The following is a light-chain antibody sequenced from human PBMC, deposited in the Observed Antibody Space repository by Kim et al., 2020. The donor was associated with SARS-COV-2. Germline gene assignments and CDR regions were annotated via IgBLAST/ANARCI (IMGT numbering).Light chain of an antibody. CDR2: YDS. CDR1: SIGSKS. Sequence: PGKTARVSCGGTSIGSKSVHWYQQKSGQAPVLVIYYDSDRPSGIPERFSGSNSGNTATLTISRVEAGDEADYYCQVWDSSSDHRVVFGGGTKVTVL. J-gene: IGLJ2*01. V-gene: IGLV3-21*04. CDR3: QVWDSSSDHRVV.